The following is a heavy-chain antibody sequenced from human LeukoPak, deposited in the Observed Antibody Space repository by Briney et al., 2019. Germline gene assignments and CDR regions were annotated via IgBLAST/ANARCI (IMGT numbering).Heavy chain of an antibody. D-gene: IGHD6-19*01. Sequence: SQTLSLTCAISGDSVSSNSAAWNWIRQSPSRGLEWLGRTYYRSKWYNDYAVSVKSRITINPDTSKNQFSLQLNSVTPEDTAVYYCARDGVAVAGTYYYYYYMDVWGKGTTVTVSS. V-gene: IGHV6-1*01. CDR3: ARDGVAVAGTYYYYYYMDV. CDR2: TYYRSKWYN. J-gene: IGHJ6*03. CDR1: GDSVSSNSAA.